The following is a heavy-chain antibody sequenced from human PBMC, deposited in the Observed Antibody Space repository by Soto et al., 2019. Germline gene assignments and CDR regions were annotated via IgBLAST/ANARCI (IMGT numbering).Heavy chain of an antibody. V-gene: IGHV4-61*08. CDR3: ARAGYGGTSFLSYYYGMDV. D-gene: IGHD2-15*01. CDR2: IYYSGST. Sequence: SETLSLTCAVSGGSISSGGYSWSWIRQPPGKGLEWIGYIYYSGSTNQNPSLTSRLTLSVDMSKNQFSLKLSSVTAADTAVYYCARAGYGGTSFLSYYYGMDVWGQGTTVTVSS. J-gene: IGHJ6*02. CDR1: GGSISSGGYS.